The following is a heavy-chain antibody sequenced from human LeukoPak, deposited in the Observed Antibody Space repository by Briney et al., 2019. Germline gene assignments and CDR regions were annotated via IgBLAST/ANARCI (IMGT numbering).Heavy chain of an antibody. Sequence: RGSLRLSCTASGFAFDEHGMSWVRQVPGKGLEWVSGINWSGGSTGYADPLRGRFTISRDNAKNSLYLQMDSLRAEDTALYYSARAPITSPFYFDYWGQGTLVTVSS. CDR1: GFAFDEHG. J-gene: IGHJ4*02. CDR3: ARAPITSPFYFDY. CDR2: INWSGGST. V-gene: IGHV3-20*04. D-gene: IGHD2-2*01.